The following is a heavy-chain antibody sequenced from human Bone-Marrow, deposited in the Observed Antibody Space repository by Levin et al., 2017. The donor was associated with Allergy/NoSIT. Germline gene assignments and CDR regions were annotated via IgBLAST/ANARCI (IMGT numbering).Heavy chain of an antibody. V-gene: IGHV1-2*02. CDR2: INSNSGGT. D-gene: IGHD4/OR15-4a*01. J-gene: IGHJ3*02. CDR3: ARDKSADPKNAFDI. CDR1: GYTFTDYY. Sequence: LGESLKISCRASGYTFTDYYLHWVRQAPGQGLEWMGWINSNSGGTNYAQNFQGRVTMTRDTSISTAYMELSRLRSDDTAVYYCARDKSADPKNAFDIWGQGTMVTVSS.